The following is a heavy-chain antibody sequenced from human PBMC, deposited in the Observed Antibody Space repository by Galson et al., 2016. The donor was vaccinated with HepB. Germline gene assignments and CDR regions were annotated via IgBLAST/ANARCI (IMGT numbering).Heavy chain of an antibody. V-gene: IGHV4-59*01. CDR2: IYHSGST. CDR3: ARVLLTGTTPLRGYFDD. D-gene: IGHD1-20*01. J-gene: IGHJ4*02. CDR1: GVSISSYY. Sequence: SETLSLTCTVSGVSISSYYWSWIRQPPGKGLECIGYIYHSGSTNYNPSLKSRVTISVDTSKNQFSLKLSSVTAADTAVYYCARVLLTGTTPLRGYFDDWGQGTLVTVSS.